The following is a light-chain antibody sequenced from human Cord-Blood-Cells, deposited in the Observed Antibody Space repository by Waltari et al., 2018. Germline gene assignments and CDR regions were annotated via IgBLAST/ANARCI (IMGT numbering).Light chain of an antibody. CDR3: QQYGSSPPYT. V-gene: IGKV3-20*01. CDR2: GAS. CDR1: QSVSSSY. J-gene: IGKJ2*01. Sequence: IVLTQSPGTLSVSPGERATLSCRASQSVSSSYLAWYQQKPGQAPRLLIYGASSRATGIPDRFSGSGSGTDFTLTISRLEPEDFAVYYCQQYGSSPPYTFGQGTKLEIK.